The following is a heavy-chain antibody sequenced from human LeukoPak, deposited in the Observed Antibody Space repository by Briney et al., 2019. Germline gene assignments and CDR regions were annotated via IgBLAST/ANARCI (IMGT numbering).Heavy chain of an antibody. CDR2: TYISGST. V-gene: IGHV3-66*04. Sequence: PGGSLRLSCAASGFTVTSNYMSWVRQAPGKGLEWVSITYISGSTNYADSVKGRFTISRDNSKNTLYLQMNSLRAEDTAVYYCARQGIGDTRGYYAYWGQGTLVTVSS. D-gene: IGHD3-22*01. J-gene: IGHJ4*02. CDR3: ARQGIGDTRGYYAY. CDR1: GFTVTSNY.